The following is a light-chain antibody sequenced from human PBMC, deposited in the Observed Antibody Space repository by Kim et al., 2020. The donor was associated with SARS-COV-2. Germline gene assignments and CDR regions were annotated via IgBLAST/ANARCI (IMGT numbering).Light chain of an antibody. Sequence: GQPVTISCTRSGCCIASNYVQWYQQRPGSSPTTVIFEDNRRPSGVPDRFSGSIDSSSKSASLTISGLKTEDEADYYCQSYDSSTRVFGGGTQLTVL. CDR1: GCCIASNY. V-gene: IGLV6-57*01. CDR2: EDN. J-gene: IGLJ3*02. CDR3: QSYDSSTRV.